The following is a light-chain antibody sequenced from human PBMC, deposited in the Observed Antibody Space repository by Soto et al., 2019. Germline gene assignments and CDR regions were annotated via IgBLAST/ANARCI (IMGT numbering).Light chain of an antibody. Sequence: DIQMTQSPSSLSASVGVRVIITCRGSQDISVYLAWYQQKPGKVPKLLIYSASNLQSGVPSRFSGSGSGTDFTLTISSLQPEDVATYYCQKFNTAPLTFGQGTRLEIK. CDR3: QKFNTAPLT. CDR1: QDISVY. J-gene: IGKJ5*01. V-gene: IGKV1-27*01. CDR2: SAS.